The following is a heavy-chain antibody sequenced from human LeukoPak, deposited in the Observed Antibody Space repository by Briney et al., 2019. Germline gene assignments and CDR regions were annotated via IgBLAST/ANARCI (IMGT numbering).Heavy chain of an antibody. V-gene: IGHV1-2*02. Sequence: ASVKVSCKASGYTFTGYYMHWVRQAPGQGLEWMGWINPNSGGTNYAQKFQGRVTMTRDTSISTAYMELSRLRSDDTAVYYCGRTRDIVATSPIDYWGQGTLVTVSS. CDR3: GRTRDIVATSPIDY. CDR1: GYTFTGYY. CDR2: INPNSGGT. J-gene: IGHJ4*02. D-gene: IGHD5-12*01.